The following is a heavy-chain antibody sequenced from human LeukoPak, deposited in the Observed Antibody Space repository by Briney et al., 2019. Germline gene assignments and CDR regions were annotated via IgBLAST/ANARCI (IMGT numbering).Heavy chain of an antibody. CDR3: ARLSDSQAAGSHYFDY. V-gene: IGHV3-21*01. Sequence: GGSLRLSCAASGFTFSSYSMNWVRQAPGKGLEWVSSTSSSSSYIYYADSVKGRFTISRDNAKNSLYLQMNSLRAEDTAVYYCARLSDSQAAGSHYFDYWGQGTLVTVSS. J-gene: IGHJ4*02. CDR2: TSSSSSYI. D-gene: IGHD6-13*01. CDR1: GFTFSSYS.